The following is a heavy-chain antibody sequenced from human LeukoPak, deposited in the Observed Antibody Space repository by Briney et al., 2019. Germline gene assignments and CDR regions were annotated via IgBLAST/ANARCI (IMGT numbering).Heavy chain of an antibody. Sequence: GGSLRLSCAASGFTFSKHGMNWVRQAPGKGLEWVSGVSPSGDIRYYADSVKGRFTISRDNSKNTLYLQMDSLRAEDTAVYYCALKTGFDYWGQGTLVTVSS. J-gene: IGHJ4*02. D-gene: IGHD1-14*01. CDR3: ALKTGFDY. CDR2: VSPSGDIR. V-gene: IGHV3-23*01. CDR1: GFTFSKHG.